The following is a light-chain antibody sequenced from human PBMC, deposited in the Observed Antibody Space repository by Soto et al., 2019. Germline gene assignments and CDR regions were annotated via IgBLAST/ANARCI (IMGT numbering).Light chain of an antibody. Sequence: DIVMTQSPLSLPVTPGEPASISCRSSQSLLNTNGKNYLDWYLQKPGQSPQLLIYLGSNRASGVPDRFSGSESGTDFTLKISRVEAEDVGIYFCMQALQTSYTFGQGTKLEIK. CDR1: QSLLNTNGKNY. V-gene: IGKV2-28*01. J-gene: IGKJ2*01. CDR3: MQALQTSYT. CDR2: LGS.